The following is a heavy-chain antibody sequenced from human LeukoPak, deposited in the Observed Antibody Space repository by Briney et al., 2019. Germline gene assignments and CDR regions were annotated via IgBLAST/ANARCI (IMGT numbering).Heavy chain of an antibody. V-gene: IGHV3-23*01. D-gene: IGHD3-9*01. J-gene: IGHJ4*02. Sequence: PGGSLRLSCAASGFTFSSYAMSWVRQAPGRGLEWVSAISGSGGSTYYADSVKGRFTIPRDNSKNTLYLQMNSLRAEDTAVYYCAKVEVLRYFDWLLQTDYWGQGTLVTVSS. CDR3: AKVEVLRYFDWLLQTDY. CDR2: ISGSGGST. CDR1: GFTFSSYA.